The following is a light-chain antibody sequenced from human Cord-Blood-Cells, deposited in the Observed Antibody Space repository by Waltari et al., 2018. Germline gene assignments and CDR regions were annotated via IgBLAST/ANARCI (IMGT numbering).Light chain of an antibody. J-gene: IGLJ3*02. Sequence: QSALTQPPSVSGSPGQSITTSCTRTRSDVGGYNYVSWYQQHPGKDPKLMSYVVSIRPSVVSNRFSGSKSGNTASLTISGLQAEDEADYYCSSYTSSSTRVFGGGTKLTVL. V-gene: IGLV2-14*01. CDR2: VVS. CDR1: RSDVGGYNY. CDR3: SSYTSSSTRV.